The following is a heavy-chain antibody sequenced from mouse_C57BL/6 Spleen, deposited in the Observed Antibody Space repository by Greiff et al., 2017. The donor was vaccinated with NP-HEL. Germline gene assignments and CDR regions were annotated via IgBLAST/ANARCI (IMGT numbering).Heavy chain of an antibody. CDR3: ARVTAQGFDY. Sequence: EVMLVESGGGLVKPGGSLKLSCAASGFTFSSYAMSWVRQTPEKRLEWVATISDGGSYTYYPDNVKGRFTISRDNAKNNLYLQMSHLKSEDTAMYYCARVTAQGFDYWGQGTTLTVSS. D-gene: IGHD3-2*02. J-gene: IGHJ2*01. CDR1: GFTFSSYA. CDR2: ISDGGSYT. V-gene: IGHV5-4*03.